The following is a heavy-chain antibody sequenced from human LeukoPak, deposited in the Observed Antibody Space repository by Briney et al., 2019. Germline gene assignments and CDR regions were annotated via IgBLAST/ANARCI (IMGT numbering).Heavy chain of an antibody. Sequence: ASVKVSCKASGGTFSSYTISWVRQAPGQGLEWMGRIIPIFGTANYAQKFQGRVAITTAESTSTAYMGLSSLRSEDTAVYYCARERVTMIVVVGTSPDAFDIWGQGTMVTVSS. CDR3: ARERVTMIVVVGTSPDAFDI. CDR1: GGTFSSYT. D-gene: IGHD3-22*01. CDR2: IIPIFGTA. J-gene: IGHJ3*02. V-gene: IGHV1-69*05.